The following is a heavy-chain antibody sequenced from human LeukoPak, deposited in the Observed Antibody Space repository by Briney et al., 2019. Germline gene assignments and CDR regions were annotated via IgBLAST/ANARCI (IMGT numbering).Heavy chain of an antibody. CDR1: GFTFSNYY. V-gene: IGHV3-11*01. J-gene: IGHJ6*03. CDR2: IKGNGATT. CDR3: ARAGEMRYMDV. Sequence: GGPLRLSCEASGFTFSNYYMSWIRQAPGKGPEWVSHIKGNGATTYYADSVRGRFTISRDNAKNSLFLQMNSLRVDDTATYYCARAGEMRYMDVWGKGTAVAVS. D-gene: IGHD5-24*01.